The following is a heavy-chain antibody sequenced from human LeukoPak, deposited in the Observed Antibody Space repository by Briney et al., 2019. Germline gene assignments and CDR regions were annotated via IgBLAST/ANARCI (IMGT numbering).Heavy chain of an antibody. Sequence: PGGSLRLSCAASGFTFSSYEMNWVRQAPGKGLEWASYISSSGRTTYYADSVKGRFTISRDNAKNSLYLQMNSLRAEDTAVYYCARVGSHDYGGKKLGFGYYYYMDVWGKGTTVTVSS. CDR1: GFTFSSYE. V-gene: IGHV3-48*03. CDR2: ISSSGRTT. D-gene: IGHD4-23*01. J-gene: IGHJ6*03. CDR3: ARVGSHDYGGKKLGFGYYYYMDV.